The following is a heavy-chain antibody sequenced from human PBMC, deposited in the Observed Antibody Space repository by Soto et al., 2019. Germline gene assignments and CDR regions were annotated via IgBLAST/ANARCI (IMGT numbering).Heavy chain of an antibody. J-gene: IGHJ4*02. Sequence: SVKVSCKASGGTCSSYAISWVRQAPGEGLEWMGGIIPIFGTANYAQKFQGRVTITADESTSTAYMELSSLRSEDTAVYYCARGRSRYSGYDYLPYWGQGTLVTVSS. CDR3: ARGRSRYSGYDYLPY. V-gene: IGHV1-69*13. CDR1: GGTCSSYA. CDR2: IIPIFGTA. D-gene: IGHD5-12*01.